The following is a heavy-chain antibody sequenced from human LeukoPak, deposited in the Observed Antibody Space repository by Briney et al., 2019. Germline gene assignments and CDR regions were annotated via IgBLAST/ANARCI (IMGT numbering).Heavy chain of an antibody. D-gene: IGHD2-2*01. CDR1: GFTFNKYA. V-gene: IGHV3-23*01. CDR2: ISGSDGST. Sequence: GSLRLSCAASGFTFNKYAMNWVRQAPGKGLEWVSGISGSDGSTHYADSVKGRFTISRDNAKNSLYPQMNSLRAEDTAVYYCASAERRYQALDIWGQGTTVTVSS. J-gene: IGHJ3*02. CDR3: ASAERRYQALDI.